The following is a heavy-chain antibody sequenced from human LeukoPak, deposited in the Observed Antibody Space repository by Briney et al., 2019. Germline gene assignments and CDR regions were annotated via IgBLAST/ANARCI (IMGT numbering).Heavy chain of an antibody. CDR3: ARIDGYNPRGFDY. Sequence: PSETLSLTCAVYGGSFSGYYWNWIRQPPGKGLEWIGEINHSGSTNYNPSLKSRVTISVDTSKNQFSLKLSSVTAADTAVYYCARIDGYNPRGFDYWGQGTLVTVSS. CDR2: INHSGST. D-gene: IGHD5-24*01. J-gene: IGHJ4*02. V-gene: IGHV4-34*01. CDR1: GGSFSGYY.